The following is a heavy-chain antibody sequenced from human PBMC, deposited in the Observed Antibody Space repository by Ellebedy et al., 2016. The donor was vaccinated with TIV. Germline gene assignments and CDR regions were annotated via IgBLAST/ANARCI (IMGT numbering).Heavy chain of an antibody. CDR3: ARRPIYCSAGSCPFDY. V-gene: IGHV2-5*02. CDR1: GFSLSTSGVG. Sequence: SGPTLVKPTQTLTVTCTYSGFSLSTSGVGVGWIRQPPGKAPEWLALIYWDDVKRYSPSLKNRLTITKDTSKNHVVLTMTNMDPVETATYFCARRPIYCSAGSCPFDYWGQGTLVTVSS. CDR2: IYWDDVK. D-gene: IGHD2-15*01. J-gene: IGHJ4*02.